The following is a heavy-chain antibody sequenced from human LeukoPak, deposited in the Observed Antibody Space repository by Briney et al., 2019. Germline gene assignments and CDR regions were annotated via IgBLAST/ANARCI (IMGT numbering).Heavy chain of an antibody. D-gene: IGHD5-18*01. Sequence: GGSLRLSCAASGFTFSSSAMSWVRQTPGKGLEWVSSITGNGAITYYPDSVKGRFTISRDNSKNTLSLQMNSLRAEDTAVYYCAKERRRVDTEMVRSYYFENWGQGTLVTVSS. CDR1: GFTFSSSA. CDR3: AKERRRVDTEMVRSYYFEN. J-gene: IGHJ4*02. CDR2: ITGNGAIT. V-gene: IGHV3-23*01.